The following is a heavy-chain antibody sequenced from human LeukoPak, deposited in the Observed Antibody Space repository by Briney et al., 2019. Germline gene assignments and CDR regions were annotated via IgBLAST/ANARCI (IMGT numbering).Heavy chain of an antibody. CDR3: ARVLIAAREYYLDS. Sequence: SETLSLTCTVSGGSISSYYWSWIRQPPGKGLEWIGYIYYSGSTNYNPSLKSQVTISVDTSKNQFSLKLSSVTAADTAVYYCARVLIAAREYYLDSWGQGTLVTVSS. J-gene: IGHJ4*02. CDR2: IYYSGST. V-gene: IGHV4-59*01. D-gene: IGHD6-6*01. CDR1: GGSISSYY.